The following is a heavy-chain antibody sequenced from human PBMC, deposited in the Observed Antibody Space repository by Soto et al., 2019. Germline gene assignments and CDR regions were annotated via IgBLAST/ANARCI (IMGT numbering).Heavy chain of an antibody. J-gene: IGHJ4*02. CDR2: IIPILGIA. Sequence: QVQLVQSGAEVKKPGSSVKVSCKASGGTFSSYTISWVRQAPGQGLEWMGRIIPILGIANYAQKFQGRVTSTADXXTXTXXMELRSLRSEDTAVYYCARDLGGYCSGGSGYFQDYWGQGTLVTVSA. CDR1: GGTFSSYT. V-gene: IGHV1-69*08. D-gene: IGHD2-15*01. CDR3: ARDLGGYCSGGSGYFQDY.